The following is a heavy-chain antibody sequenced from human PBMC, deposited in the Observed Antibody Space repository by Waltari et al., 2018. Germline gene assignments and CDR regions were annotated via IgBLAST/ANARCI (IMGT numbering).Heavy chain of an antibody. V-gene: IGHV3-74*01. CDR2: YSDDVTSV. CDR3: ARLAPRTRRSPVPGRHYYYGMDV. D-gene: IGHD3-10*01. Sequence: EEQLLESGGGLVQPGDSLRLSCAGSGFRFSNFWMNWVRKAPGKGLVLGALYSDDVTSVNYAYYVKGRVTISRDNAKNTLYLQMKRLRVEDTAFYYCARLAPRTRRSPVPGRHYYYGMDVWGQGTTVTVSS. J-gene: IGHJ6*02. CDR1: GFRFSNFW.